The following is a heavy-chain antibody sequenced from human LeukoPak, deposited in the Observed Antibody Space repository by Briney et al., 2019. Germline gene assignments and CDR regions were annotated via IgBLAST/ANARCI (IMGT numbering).Heavy chain of an antibody. CDR1: GFTFSSYS. CDR3: ARGGYDYVWGSYPRGGYFDY. D-gene: IGHD3-16*02. J-gene: IGHJ4*02. CDR2: ISSSSSYI. Sequence: PGGSLRLSCAASGFTFSSYSMNWVRQAPGKGLEWVSSISSSSSYIYYADSVKGRFTISRDNAKNSLYLQMNSLRAEDTAVYYCARGGYDYVWGSYPRGGYFDYWGQGTLVTVSS. V-gene: IGHV3-21*04.